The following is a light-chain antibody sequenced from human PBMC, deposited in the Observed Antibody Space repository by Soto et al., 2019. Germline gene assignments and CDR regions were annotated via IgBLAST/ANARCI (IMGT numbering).Light chain of an antibody. Sequence: EIVMTQSPATLSVSPGERATLSCRASQSVSSNLAWYQQKPGQAPRLLIYAASTRATGIPGRFSGSGSGTEFNLTISSLQSEDFAVYYCQQYYYWPLWTFGQGTKVEIK. J-gene: IGKJ1*01. CDR1: QSVSSN. V-gene: IGKV3-15*01. CDR3: QQYYYWPLWT. CDR2: AAS.